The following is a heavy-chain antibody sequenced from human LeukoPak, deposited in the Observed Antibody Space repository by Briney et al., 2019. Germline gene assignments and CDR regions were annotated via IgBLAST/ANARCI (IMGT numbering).Heavy chain of an antibody. D-gene: IGHD3-3*01. Sequence: ASVKVSCKASGYTFTSYGISWVRQAPGQWLEWMGWISAYNGNTNYAQKLQGRVTMTTDTSTSTAHMELMSLRSDDTAVYYCARDRDYEFWIGLLGYYMDVWGKGPRSPSP. CDR3: ARDRDYEFWIGLLGYYMDV. J-gene: IGHJ6*03. CDR1: GYTFTSYG. CDR2: ISAYNGNT. V-gene: IGHV1-18*01.